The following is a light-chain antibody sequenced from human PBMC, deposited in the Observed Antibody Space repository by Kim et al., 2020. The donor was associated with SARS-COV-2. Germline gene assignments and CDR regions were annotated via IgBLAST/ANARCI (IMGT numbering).Light chain of an antibody. CDR1: QNIGRY. Sequence: DIQMTQYPSSLSASVGDRVTITCRASQNIGRYLNWYQRKPGKAPKLLIYAASSLQSGVPPRFSGSGSGTDFTLTISSLQPEDFATYYCQQSYTTATFGGGTKVDIK. CDR3: QQSYTTAT. CDR2: AAS. V-gene: IGKV1-39*01. J-gene: IGKJ4*01.